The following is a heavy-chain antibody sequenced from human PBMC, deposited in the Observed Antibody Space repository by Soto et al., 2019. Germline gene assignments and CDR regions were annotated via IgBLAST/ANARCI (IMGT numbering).Heavy chain of an antibody. CDR2: INAGNGNT. Sequence: QVQLVQSGAEVKKPGASVKVSCKASGYTFTSYAMHWVRQAPGQRLEWMGWINAGNGNTKYSQKFQGRVTITRDTSASTAYMELSSLRSEAKALYVCARSIVVVTAPDHWGRGTLVTVSS. CDR3: ARSIVVVTAPDH. J-gene: IGHJ4*02. V-gene: IGHV1-3*01. CDR1: GYTFTSYA. D-gene: IGHD2-21*02.